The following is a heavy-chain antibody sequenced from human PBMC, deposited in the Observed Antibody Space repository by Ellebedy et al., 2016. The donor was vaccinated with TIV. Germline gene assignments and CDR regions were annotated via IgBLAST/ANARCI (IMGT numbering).Heavy chain of an antibody. V-gene: IGHV4-59*01. CDR3: ARDPQSLDYGMDV. CDR2: IYYSGST. Sequence: MPSETLSLTCTVSGGSISSYYWSWIRQPPGKGLEWIGYIYYSGSTNYNPSLKSRVTISVDTSKNQFSLKLSSVTAADTAVYYCARDPQSLDYGMDVWGQGTTVTVSS. CDR1: GGSISSYY. J-gene: IGHJ6*02.